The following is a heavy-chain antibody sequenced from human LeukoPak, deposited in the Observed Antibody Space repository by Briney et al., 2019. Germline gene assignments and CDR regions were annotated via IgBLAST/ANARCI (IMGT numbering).Heavy chain of an antibody. CDR3: AKDWSPYSSSSEGYFDY. CDR2: IIPILGIA. D-gene: IGHD6-6*01. CDR1: GGTFSSYA. V-gene: IGHV1-69*04. J-gene: IGHJ4*02. Sequence: ASVKLSCKASGGTFSSYAISWVRHAPGQGLEWMGRIIPILGIANYAQKFQGRVTITADKSTSTAYMELSSLRSEDTALYYCAKDWSPYSSSSEGYFDYWGQGTLVTVSS.